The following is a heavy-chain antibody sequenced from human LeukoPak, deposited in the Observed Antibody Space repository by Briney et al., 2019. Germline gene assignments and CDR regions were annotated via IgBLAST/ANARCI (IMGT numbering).Heavy chain of an antibody. CDR3: ARGLVVPAASWFDP. V-gene: IGHV4-59*08. CDR1: GGSISSYY. Sequence: SETLSLTCTVSGGSISSYYWSWIRQPPGKGLEWIGCIYYSGSTNYNPSLKSRVTISVDTSKNQFSLELSSVTAADTAVYYCARGLVVPAASWFDPWGQGTLVTVSS. CDR2: IYYSGST. D-gene: IGHD2-2*01. J-gene: IGHJ5*02.